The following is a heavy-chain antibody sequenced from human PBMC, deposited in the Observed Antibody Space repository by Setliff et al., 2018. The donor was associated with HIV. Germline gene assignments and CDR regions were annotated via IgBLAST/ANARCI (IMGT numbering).Heavy chain of an antibody. CDR1: GGSIRVDNYF. Sequence: KTSETLSLTCTVSGGSIRVDNYFWSWVRQPPGKGLEYIGSIHYNEKTYYNPSLKSRVTISIDTSKNQFSLNLTSVTAADTAVYYCASRIYYYDSNNFLREEGFDPWGQGTLVTVSS. CDR3: ASRIYYYDSNNFLREEGFDP. CDR2: IHYNEKT. J-gene: IGHJ5*02. V-gene: IGHV4-39*01. D-gene: IGHD3-22*01.